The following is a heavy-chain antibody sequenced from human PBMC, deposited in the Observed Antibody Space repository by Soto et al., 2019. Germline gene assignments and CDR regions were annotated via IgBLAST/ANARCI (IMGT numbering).Heavy chain of an antibody. J-gene: IGHJ4*02. CDR2: ITPSDGST. CDR3: AIVATIMSFHTYFDC. Sequence: GASVKVTCKASGYTFTSYDMHWVRQAPGQGLEWMGVITPSDGSTNYAQKFQGRVTITTDKSTSAAYMELSSLRSEDTAVYYCAIVATIMSFHTYFDCWGQGTLVTVFS. V-gene: IGHV1-46*01. CDR1: GYTFTSYD. D-gene: IGHD5-12*01.